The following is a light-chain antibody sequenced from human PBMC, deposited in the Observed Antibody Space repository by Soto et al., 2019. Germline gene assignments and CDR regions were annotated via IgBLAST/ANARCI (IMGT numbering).Light chain of an antibody. CDR3: SSYAGSNNLV. J-gene: IGLJ2*01. CDR2: EVT. CDR1: SSDIVDYNY. V-gene: IGLV2-8*01. Sequence: QSALTQPPSASGSPGQSGTISCTGTSSDIVDYNYVSWYQQHPGKAPKLMIYEVTKRPSGVPDRFSGSKSGNTASLTVSGLQAEDEAHYYCSSYAGSNNLVFGGGTKLTVL.